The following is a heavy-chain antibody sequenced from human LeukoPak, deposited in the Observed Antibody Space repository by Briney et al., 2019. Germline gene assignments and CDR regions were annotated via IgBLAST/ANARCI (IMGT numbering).Heavy chain of an antibody. J-gene: IGHJ6*04. V-gene: IGHV3-48*03. CDR1: GFTFSRYE. Sequence: GGSLRLSCAAYGFTFSRYEMNWVSQAPGKGLEWVSYISSSGSTIYYADSGKGRFTISRDNAKNSLYLQMNSLRAEDTAVYYCAELGITMIGGVWGKGTTVTISS. CDR2: ISSSGSTI. D-gene: IGHD3-10*02. CDR3: AELGITMIGGV.